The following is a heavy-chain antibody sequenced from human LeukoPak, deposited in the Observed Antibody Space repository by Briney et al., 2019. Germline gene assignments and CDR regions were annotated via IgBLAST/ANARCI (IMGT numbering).Heavy chain of an antibody. CDR1: GYTFTTYY. J-gene: IGHJ4*02. D-gene: IGHD3-9*01. CDR2: ISGYNGNT. CDR3: ARAWTDYNILTGYYTGPFDF. Sequence: GASVKVSCKTSGYTFTTYYITWVRQAPGQGLEWMGWISGYNGNTNYAQNLQGRVTVTTDTSTSTAYLELRSLRSDDTAVYYCARAWTDYNILTGYYTGPFDFWGQGTLVTVSS. V-gene: IGHV1-18*01.